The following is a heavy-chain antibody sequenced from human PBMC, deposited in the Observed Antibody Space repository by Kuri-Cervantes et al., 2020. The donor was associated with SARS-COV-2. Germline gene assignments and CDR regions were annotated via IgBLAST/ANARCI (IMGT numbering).Heavy chain of an antibody. CDR3: ARDLGYCTNTNCYTRLDS. CDR1: GFTFSNNW. V-gene: IGHV3-7*03. Sequence: GGSLRLSCAASGFTFSNNWMSWVRQAPGKGLEWVAHIKQDGGETYYVDSVEGRFSISRDDAKNSLFLQMNNLRAEDTAVYFCARDLGYCTNTNCYTRLDSWGQGTLVTVSS. J-gene: IGHJ4*02. CDR2: IKQDGGET. D-gene: IGHD2-2*02.